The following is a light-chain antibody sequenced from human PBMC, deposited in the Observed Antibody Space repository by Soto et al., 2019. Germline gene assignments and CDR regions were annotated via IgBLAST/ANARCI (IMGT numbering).Light chain of an antibody. CDR3: HQYVSWT. CDR1: QTISSNH. Sequence: EIVLTQSPGTLSVSPGERATLSCRASQTISSNHLAWYQQKPGQAPSLLIYGTSSRATGIPDRFSGSGSGTDFTLTTPRLEPEASAIYYCHQYVSWTFGQGTKVEIK. V-gene: IGKV3-20*01. CDR2: GTS. J-gene: IGKJ1*01.